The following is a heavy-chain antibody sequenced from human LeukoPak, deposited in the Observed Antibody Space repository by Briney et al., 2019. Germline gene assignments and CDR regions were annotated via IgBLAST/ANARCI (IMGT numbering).Heavy chain of an antibody. V-gene: IGHV3-30-3*01. CDR2: ISYDGSNK. CDR1: GFTFSSYA. Sequence: PGGSLRLSCAASGFTFSSYAMHWVRQAPGKGLEWVAVISYDGSNKYYADSMKGRFTISRDNSKNTLYLQMNSLRAEDTAVYYCARDLYSGSSYGIDYWGQGTLVTVSS. J-gene: IGHJ4*02. D-gene: IGHD1-26*01. CDR3: ARDLYSGSSYGIDY.